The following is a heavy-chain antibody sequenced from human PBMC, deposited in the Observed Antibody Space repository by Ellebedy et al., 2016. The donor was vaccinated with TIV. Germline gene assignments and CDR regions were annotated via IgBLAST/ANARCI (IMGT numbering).Heavy chain of an antibody. Sequence: GGSLRLSCATSGFTFSSYGMHWVRQAPGKGLAWVAVIWFDGSNKYYADSVKGRFTISRDNSKNTLYLQMDSLRVEDTAIYYCAREANSGYENNFDYWGQGTLVTVSS. V-gene: IGHV3-33*01. CDR2: IWFDGSNK. J-gene: IGHJ4*02. CDR1: GFTFSSYG. CDR3: AREANSGYENNFDY. D-gene: IGHD5-12*01.